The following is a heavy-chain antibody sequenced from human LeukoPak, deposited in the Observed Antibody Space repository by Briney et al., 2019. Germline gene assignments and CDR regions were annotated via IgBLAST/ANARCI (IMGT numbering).Heavy chain of an antibody. V-gene: IGHV4-59*12. CDR1: GGSISSYF. D-gene: IGHD5-12*01. Sequence: SETLSLTCTVSGGSISSYFWSWIRQPPGKGLEWIGYIYYSGSTDHNPSLKSRVAISLDKSKNQFSLKLSPVTAADTAVFFCARYSDYDYTFDIWGQGTMVTVSS. CDR3: ARYSDYDYTFDI. J-gene: IGHJ3*02. CDR2: IYYSGST.